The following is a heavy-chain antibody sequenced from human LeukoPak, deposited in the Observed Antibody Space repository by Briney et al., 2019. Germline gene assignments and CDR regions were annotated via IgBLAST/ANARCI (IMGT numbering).Heavy chain of an antibody. J-gene: IGHJ4*02. CDR1: GGSFSGYY. CDR3: ARGMDTAMVTAGYYFDY. V-gene: IGHV4-34*01. CDR2: IYYSGST. D-gene: IGHD5-18*01. Sequence: SETLSLTCAVYGGSFSGYYWSWIRQHPGKGLEWIGYIYYSGSTNYNPSLKSRVTISVDTSKNQFSLKLSSVTAADTAVYYCARGMDTAMVTAGYYFDYWGQGTLVTVSS.